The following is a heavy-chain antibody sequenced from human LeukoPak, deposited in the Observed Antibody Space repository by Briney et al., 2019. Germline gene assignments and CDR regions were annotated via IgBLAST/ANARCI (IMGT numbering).Heavy chain of an antibody. V-gene: IGHV4-34*01. CDR3: ARDGNIAVAVPDWYFDL. J-gene: IGHJ2*01. Sequence: SETLSLTCAVYGGSFSGYYWSWIRQPPGKGLEWIGEINHSGSTNYNPSLKSRVTISVDRSKNQVSLKLSSVSAADAAVYYCARDGNIAVAVPDWYFDLWGRGTLVTVSS. CDR2: INHSGST. CDR1: GGSFSGYY. D-gene: IGHD6-13*01.